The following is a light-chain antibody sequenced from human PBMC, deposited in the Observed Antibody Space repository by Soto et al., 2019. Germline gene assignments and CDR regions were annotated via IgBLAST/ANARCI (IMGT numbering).Light chain of an antibody. CDR3: KSYAGSNTYV. CDR1: RNDIGAYEF. J-gene: IGLJ1*01. Sequence: QSALTQPPSASGSPGQSVTISCTGTRNDIGAYEFVSWYQHHPGKAPKLIIYEVVQRPSGVPDRFSGSKSGNTASLTVSGLQAADEADYYCKSYAGSNTYVFGTGTKGTV. CDR2: EVV. V-gene: IGLV2-8*01.